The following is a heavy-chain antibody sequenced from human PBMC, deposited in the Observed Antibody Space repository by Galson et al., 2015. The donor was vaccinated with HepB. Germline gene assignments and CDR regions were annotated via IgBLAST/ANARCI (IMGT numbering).Heavy chain of an antibody. D-gene: IGHD2-15*01. CDR3: ARGRERGYSLQVGMDV. V-gene: IGHV1-69*06. Sequence: SVKVSCKASGGTFSSYAISWVRQAPGQGLEWMGGIIPIFGTANYAQKFQGRVTITADKSTSTAYMELSSLRSEDTAVYYCARGRERGYSLQVGMDVWGQGTTVTVSS. CDR2: IIPIFGTA. CDR1: GGTFSSYA. J-gene: IGHJ6*02.